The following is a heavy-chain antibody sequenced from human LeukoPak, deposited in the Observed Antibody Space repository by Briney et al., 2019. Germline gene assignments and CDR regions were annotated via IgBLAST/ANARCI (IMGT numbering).Heavy chain of an antibody. Sequence: GGSLRLSCAASGFTFSSYWMHWVRQAPGKGLVWISGINTDGSTTRYADSVKGRFTISRDKSKNTLYLQMNSLRAEDTAVYYCAKDGAGGLYYDSSGRLDYWGQGTLVTVSS. V-gene: IGHV3-74*01. J-gene: IGHJ4*02. D-gene: IGHD3-22*01. CDR3: AKDGAGGLYYDSSGRLDY. CDR2: INTDGSTT. CDR1: GFTFSSYW.